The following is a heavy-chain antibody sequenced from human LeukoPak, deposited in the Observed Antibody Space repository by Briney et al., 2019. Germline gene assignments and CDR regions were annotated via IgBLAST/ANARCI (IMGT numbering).Heavy chain of an antibody. CDR3: TRDPALYGSGD. CDR1: GDSISDYY. Sequence: PSETLSLTCTVSGDSISDYYWSWIRQPAGRGLEWIGRIFTTENTDYNPSLTSRVTMSIDTSENQFSLELRSVTAADTAVYYCTRDPALYGSGDWGQGTLVTVSS. CDR2: IFTTENT. J-gene: IGHJ4*02. V-gene: IGHV4-4*07. D-gene: IGHD3-10*01.